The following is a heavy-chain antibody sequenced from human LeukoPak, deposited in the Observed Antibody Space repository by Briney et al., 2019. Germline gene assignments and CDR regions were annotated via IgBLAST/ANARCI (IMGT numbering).Heavy chain of an antibody. J-gene: IGHJ4*02. CDR3: ARGYYSSGYYDDATRDFDY. Sequence: ASVKVSCKASRYTFTSYYMHWVRQAPGQGLEWMGIINPSGGSTSYAQKFQGRVTMTRDTSTSTVYMELSSLRSEDTAVYYCARGYYSSGYYDDATRDFDYWGQGTLVTVSS. V-gene: IGHV1-46*01. CDR1: RYTFTSYY. D-gene: IGHD3-22*01. CDR2: INPSGGST.